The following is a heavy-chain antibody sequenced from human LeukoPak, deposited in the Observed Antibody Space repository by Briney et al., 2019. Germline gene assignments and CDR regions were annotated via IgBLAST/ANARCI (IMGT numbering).Heavy chain of an antibody. CDR3: AESSYYDSTLGAFDI. J-gene: IGHJ3*02. V-gene: IGHV3-23*01. Sequence: GGTLRLSCAASGFTFSSYGMNWVRQAPGKGLEWVSAISGSGGSTYYADSVKGRFTISRDNSMNTLYLQMNSLRAEDTAVYYCAESSYYDSTLGAFDIWGQGTMVTVSS. CDR1: GFTFSSYG. CDR2: ISGSGGST. D-gene: IGHD3-22*01.